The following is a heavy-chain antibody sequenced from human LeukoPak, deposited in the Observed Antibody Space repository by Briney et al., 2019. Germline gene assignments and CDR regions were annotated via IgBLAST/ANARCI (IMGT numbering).Heavy chain of an antibody. CDR2: IYHSGST. J-gene: IGHJ6*02. V-gene: IGHV4-4*02. CDR3: ARVLSGWYNYYYYGMDV. Sequence: SETLSITCAVSGGSISSSNWWSWVRQPPGKGLEWIGEIYHSGSTNYNPSLKSRVTISVDKSKNQFSLKLSSVTAADTAVYYCARVLSGWYNYYYYGMDVWGQGTTVTVSS. D-gene: IGHD6-19*01. CDR1: GGSISSSNW.